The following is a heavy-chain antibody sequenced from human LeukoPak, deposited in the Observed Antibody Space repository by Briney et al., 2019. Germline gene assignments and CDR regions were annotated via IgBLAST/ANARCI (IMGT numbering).Heavy chain of an antibody. D-gene: IGHD5-18*01. J-gene: IGHJ3*02. V-gene: IGHV3-30-3*01. Sequence: GGSLRLSCAASGFTFSSYAMHWVRQAPGKGLEWVAVISYDGSNKYYADSVKGRFTISRDNSKNTLYLQMNSLRAEDTAVYYCARVRGYSYGLDAFDIRGQGTMVTVSS. CDR1: GFTFSSYA. CDR2: ISYDGSNK. CDR3: ARVRGYSYGLDAFDI.